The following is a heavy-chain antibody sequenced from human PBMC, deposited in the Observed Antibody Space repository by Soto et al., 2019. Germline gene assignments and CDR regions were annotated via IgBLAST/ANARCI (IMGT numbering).Heavy chain of an antibody. Sequence: GESLKISCKGSGYSFTSYWIGWVRQMPGKGLEWMGIIYPGDSDTRYSPSFQGQVTISADKSISTAYLQWSSLKASDTAMYYCARRIAVAGTGQYYFDYWGQGTLVTVSS. CDR2: IYPGDSDT. D-gene: IGHD6-19*01. CDR1: GYSFTSYW. CDR3: ARRIAVAGTGQYYFDY. J-gene: IGHJ4*02. V-gene: IGHV5-51*01.